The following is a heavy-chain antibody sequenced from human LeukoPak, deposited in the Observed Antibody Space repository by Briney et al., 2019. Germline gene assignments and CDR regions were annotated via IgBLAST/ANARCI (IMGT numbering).Heavy chain of an antibody. CDR2: IYHSGST. V-gene: IGHV4-30-2*02. CDR3: ARSWYDILTGYPDWFDP. J-gene: IGHJ5*02. D-gene: IGHD3-9*01. Sequence: PSQTLSLTCAVSGGSISSGGYSWSWIRQPPGKGLEWIGYIYHSGSTYYNPSLKSRVTISVDTSKNQFSLKLSSVTAADTAVYYCARSWYDILTGYPDWFDPWGQGTLVTVSS. CDR1: GGSISSGGYS.